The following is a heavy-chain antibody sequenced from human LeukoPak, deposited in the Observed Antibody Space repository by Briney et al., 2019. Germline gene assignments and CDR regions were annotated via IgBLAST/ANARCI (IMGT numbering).Heavy chain of an antibody. J-gene: IGHJ4*02. V-gene: IGHV3-30*04. CDR2: ISYDGSNK. CDR1: GFTFSSYA. D-gene: IGHD3-3*01. Sequence: GGSLRLSCAASGFTFSSYAMHWVRQAPGKGLEWVAVISYDGSNKYYADSVKGRFTISRDNSKNTLYLQMNSLRAEDTAVYYCAREKRFLERETDYWGQGTLVTVSS. CDR3: AREKRFLERETDY.